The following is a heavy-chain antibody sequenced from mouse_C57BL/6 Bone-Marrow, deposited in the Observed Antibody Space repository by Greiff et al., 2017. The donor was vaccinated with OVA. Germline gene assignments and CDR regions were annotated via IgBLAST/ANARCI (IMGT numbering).Heavy chain of an antibody. CDR1: GYTFTSYW. CDR2: IHPNSGST. Sequence: VQLQQPGAELVKPGASVKLSYKASGYTFTSYWMHWVKQRPGQGLEWIGMIHPNSGSTNYNEKFKSKATLTVDKSSSTAYMQLSSLTSEDSAVYYCARWALPPLDCDYWGQGTTLTVSS. J-gene: IGHJ2*01. V-gene: IGHV1-64*01. D-gene: IGHD5-5*01. CDR3: ARWALPPLDCDY.